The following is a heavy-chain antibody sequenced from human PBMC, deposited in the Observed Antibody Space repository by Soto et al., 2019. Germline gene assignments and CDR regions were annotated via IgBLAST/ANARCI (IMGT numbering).Heavy chain of an antibody. D-gene: IGHD6-13*01. V-gene: IGHV4-59*02. CDR3: ARCIAAAGDYYYYYMDV. Sequence: SETLSLTCSFSGDSVTSHYLTWIRQSPEKGLEWIGYMHYTGFSHYNPSLKSRLTISVDRSKNQFTLQLTSVTVADTAVYYCARCIAAAGDYYYYYMDVWGKGTTVTVSS. CDR2: MHYTGFS. J-gene: IGHJ6*03. CDR1: GDSVTSHY.